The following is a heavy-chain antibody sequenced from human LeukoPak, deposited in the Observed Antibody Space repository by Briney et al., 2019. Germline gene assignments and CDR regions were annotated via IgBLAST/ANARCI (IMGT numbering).Heavy chain of an antibody. CDR1: GFTFSSYS. CDR3: IVFGDSNH. CDR2: IRSSSNII. J-gene: IGHJ5*02. V-gene: IGHV3-48*01. Sequence: GGSLRLSCAASGFTFSSYSMNWVRQAPGKGLEWVSYIRSSSNIIYYADSEKGRFTISRDTSKNTLYLQINSLSVEDTAVYYCIVFGDSNHWGQGTLVTVSS. D-gene: IGHD4-17*01.